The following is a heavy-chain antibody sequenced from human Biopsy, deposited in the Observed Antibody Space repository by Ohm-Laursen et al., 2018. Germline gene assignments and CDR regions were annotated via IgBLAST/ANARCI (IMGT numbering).Heavy chain of an antibody. CDR1: GGSISSSTTYY. Sequence: SETLSLTCTVSGGSISSSTTYYWAWLRQPPGKGLEWIGSIYNTESTFYNPSLKSRVTITVDTSTNLFSLKVSSETAADTALYFCARHPTGFWFNPWGHGTLVTASS. J-gene: IGHJ5*02. V-gene: IGHV4-39*01. CDR3: ARHPTGFWFNP. CDR2: IYNTEST.